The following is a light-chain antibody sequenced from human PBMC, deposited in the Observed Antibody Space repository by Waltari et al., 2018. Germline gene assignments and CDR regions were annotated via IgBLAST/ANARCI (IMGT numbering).Light chain of an antibody. CDR2: STN. Sequence: QTVVTQEPSFSVSPGGTVTLTCGLNYGPVSTNNNPSWYQQTPGQARRTLMYSTNIRSSGVPDRLAGSISGNRAALSITGTQAADECDYSSGLVDGGPNGVFGGGTKLTVL. CDR1: YGPVSTNNN. J-gene: IGLJ3*02. V-gene: IGLV8-61*01. CDR3: GLVDGGPNGV.